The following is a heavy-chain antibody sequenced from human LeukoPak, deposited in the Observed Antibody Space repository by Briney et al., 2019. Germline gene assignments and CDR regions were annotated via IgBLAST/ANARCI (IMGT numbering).Heavy chain of an antibody. J-gene: IGHJ6*03. D-gene: IGHD6-6*01. Sequence: GASVKVSCKASGYTFTGYYMHWVRQAPGQGLEWMGWINPNSGGTNYAQKFQGRVTMTRVTSISTAYMELSRLRSDDTAVYYCARGLVARSYYYYYMDVWGKGTTVTVSS. CDR1: GYTFTGYY. CDR2: INPNSGGT. V-gene: IGHV1-2*02. CDR3: ARGLVARSYYYYYMDV.